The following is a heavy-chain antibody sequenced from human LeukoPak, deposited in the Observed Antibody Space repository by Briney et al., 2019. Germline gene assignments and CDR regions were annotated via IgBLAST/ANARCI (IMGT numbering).Heavy chain of an antibody. CDR3: AKTTIVAADTLYFDY. CDR1: GFTFSSYE. CDR2: ISGSGDNT. J-gene: IGHJ4*02. D-gene: IGHD6-13*01. V-gene: IGHV3-23*01. Sequence: LPGGSLRLSCAAPGFTFSSYEMNWVRQAPGKGLEWVSAISGSGDNTYNADSVKGRFTISRDNSKNTLYLQMNSLRAEDTAVYYCAKTTIVAADTLYFDYWGQGTLVTVSS.